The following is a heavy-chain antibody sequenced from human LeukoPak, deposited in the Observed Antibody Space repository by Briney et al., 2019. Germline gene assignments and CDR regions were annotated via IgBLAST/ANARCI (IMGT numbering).Heavy chain of an antibody. CDR3: ARRVRGVNDAFDI. V-gene: IGHV4-34*01. CDR2: INHSGST. Sequence: SETLSLTCAVYGGSFSGYYWSWIRQPPGKGLEWIEEINHSGSTNYNPSLKSRVTISVDTSKNQFSLKLSSVTAADTAVYYCARRVRGVNDAFDIWGQGTKVTVSS. J-gene: IGHJ3*02. D-gene: IGHD3-10*01. CDR1: GGSFSGYY.